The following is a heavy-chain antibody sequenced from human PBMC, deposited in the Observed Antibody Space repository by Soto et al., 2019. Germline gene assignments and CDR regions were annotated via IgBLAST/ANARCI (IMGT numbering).Heavy chain of an antibody. Sequence: PGESLKISCKGSGYSFTSYWIGWVRQMPGKGLEWMGNIYPGDSNTSYSPSFQGLVTISADKSISTSHLQRSSPKASDTAMYYCAPVLAAEPHCFDYWGQGTLVTVSS. V-gene: IGHV5-51*01. CDR2: IYPGDSNT. CDR3: APVLAAEPHCFDY. D-gene: IGHD3-3*02. CDR1: GYSFTSYW. J-gene: IGHJ4*02.